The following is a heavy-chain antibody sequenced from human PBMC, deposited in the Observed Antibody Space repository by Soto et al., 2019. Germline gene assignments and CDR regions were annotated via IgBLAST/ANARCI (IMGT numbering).Heavy chain of an antibody. J-gene: IGHJ4*02. V-gene: IGHV1-69*13. CDR3: VRDCSGGSRYSFFDY. CDR1: GGTFSSYA. Sequence: SVNVSCKASGGTFSSYAISWVRQAPGQRLEWMGGIIPIFGTANYAQKFQGRVTITADESTSTAYMELSSLRSEDTAVYYCVRDCSGGSRYSFFDYWSQRTLVIVSS. CDR2: IIPIFGTA. D-gene: IGHD2-15*01.